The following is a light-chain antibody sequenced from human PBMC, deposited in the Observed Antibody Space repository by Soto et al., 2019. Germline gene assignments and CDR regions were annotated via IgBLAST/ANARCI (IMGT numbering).Light chain of an antibody. CDR1: QDISNY. CDR3: QQYDNLPFT. V-gene: IGKV1-33*01. Sequence: DIQMTQSPSSLSASVGDRVTITCQASQDISNYLNWYQQKPGKAPKLLIYDASNLETGVPSRFSGSGSGTDFTFTISSLQPEDIGTYYCQQYDNLPFTFGGGTKVEIK. J-gene: IGKJ4*01. CDR2: DAS.